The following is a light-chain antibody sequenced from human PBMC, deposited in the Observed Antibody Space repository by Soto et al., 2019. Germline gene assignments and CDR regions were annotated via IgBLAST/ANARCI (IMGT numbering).Light chain of an antibody. V-gene: IGKV3-20*01. CDR3: QHYGSSLYT. CDR2: GVS. Sequence: EIVLTQSPGTLSLSPGERATLSCRASQSVTSNYLTWYQQKPDQAPRLLIFGVSSRATGIPDRFNGSGSGTDFTLTISRLEPEDFAVYYCQHYGSSLYTFGQGTKLEIK. CDR1: QSVTSNY. J-gene: IGKJ2*01.